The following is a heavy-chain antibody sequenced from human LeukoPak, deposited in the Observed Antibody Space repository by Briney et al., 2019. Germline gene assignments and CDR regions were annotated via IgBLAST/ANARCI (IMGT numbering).Heavy chain of an antibody. V-gene: IGHV1-2*02. CDR2: INPNSGGT. CDR3: ARVLNQRVRSSNYPTFDY. J-gene: IGHJ4*02. CDR1: GYTFTGYY. Sequence: GASVKVSCKASGYTFTGYYMHWVRQAPGQGLEWMGWINPNSGGTDYAQKFQGRVTMTRDTSISTAYMELSRLRSDGTAVYYCARVLNQRVRSSNYPTFDYWGQGTLVTVSS. D-gene: IGHD1-26*01.